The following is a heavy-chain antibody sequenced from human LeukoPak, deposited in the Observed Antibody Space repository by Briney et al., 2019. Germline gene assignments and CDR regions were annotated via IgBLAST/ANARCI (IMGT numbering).Heavy chain of an antibody. CDR3: ARAQSGSPPIFDY. J-gene: IGHJ4*02. CDR2: FDPEDGET. D-gene: IGHD1-26*01. V-gene: IGHV1-24*01. CDR1: GYTLTELS. Sequence: ASVKVSCKVSGYTLTELSMHWVRQAPGKGLEWMGGFDPEDGETIYAQKFQGRVTITADKSTSTAYMELSSLRSEDTAVYYCARAQSGSPPIFDYWGQGTLVTVSS.